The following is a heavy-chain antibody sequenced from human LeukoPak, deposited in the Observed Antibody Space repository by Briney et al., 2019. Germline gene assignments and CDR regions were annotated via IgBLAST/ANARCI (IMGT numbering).Heavy chain of an antibody. Sequence: GGSLRLSCAASGFTFSSFSMNWVRQAPGKGLEWVSAISDSGGRTYYADSVKGRFIISRDNSKNTLYLQMNSLRPEDTAVYYCAKFGSRLRSYYYYMDVWGKGTTVTISS. CDR2: ISDSGGRT. CDR3: AKFGSRLRSYYYYMDV. CDR1: GFTFSSFS. D-gene: IGHD3-10*01. J-gene: IGHJ6*03. V-gene: IGHV3-23*01.